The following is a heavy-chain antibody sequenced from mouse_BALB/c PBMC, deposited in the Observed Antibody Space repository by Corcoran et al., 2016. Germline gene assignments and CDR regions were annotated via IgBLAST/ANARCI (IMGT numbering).Heavy chain of an antibody. CDR3: AKSGDFSVSYRRSFFDY. J-gene: IGHJ4*01. CDR2: ISGTGSST. V-gene: IGHV5-6-3*01. D-gene: IGHD1-1*01. Sequence: EVQMLESGGGLVQPGGSLRLSCAASGFTFSSYGVSWVRQAPGKGLEWVSAISGTGSSTYYADSVKGRFTISRDNSMDTLYLQMDSLGAEDTAVYYFAKSGDFSVSYRRSFFDYWGQGTLVTVSS. CDR1: GFTFSSYG.